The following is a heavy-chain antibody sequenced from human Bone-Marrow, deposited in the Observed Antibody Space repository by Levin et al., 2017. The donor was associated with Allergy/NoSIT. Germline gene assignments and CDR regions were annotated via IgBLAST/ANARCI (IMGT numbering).Heavy chain of an antibody. CDR3: ARVGAPPVYGDHVLAY. CDR1: GDSMTTSNW. CDR2: IDPSGGA. V-gene: IGHV4-4*02. J-gene: IGHJ4*02. Sequence: KSSETLSLTCSVSGDSMTTSNWWSWVRQPPGKGLEWIAEIDPSGGANYNPSLQSRVTISVDKSKNQFYLKLTSVSAADTAVYYCARVGAPPVYGDHVLAYWGRGTLVTVSS. D-gene: IGHD4-17*01.